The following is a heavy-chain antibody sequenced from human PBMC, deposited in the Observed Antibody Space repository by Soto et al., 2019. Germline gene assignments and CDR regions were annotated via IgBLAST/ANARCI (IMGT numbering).Heavy chain of an antibody. V-gene: IGHV1-18*01. CDR2: ISAYNGNT. D-gene: IGHD2-15*01. Sequence: GASVKVSCKASGYTFTSYGISWVRQAPGQGLEWMGWISAYNGNTNYAQKLQGRVTMTTDTSTSTAYMELRSLRSDDTAVYYCARAGDVYCSGGSCYAKNYYYYYMDVWGKGTTVTVSS. J-gene: IGHJ6*03. CDR3: ARAGDVYCSGGSCYAKNYYYYYMDV. CDR1: GYTFTSYG.